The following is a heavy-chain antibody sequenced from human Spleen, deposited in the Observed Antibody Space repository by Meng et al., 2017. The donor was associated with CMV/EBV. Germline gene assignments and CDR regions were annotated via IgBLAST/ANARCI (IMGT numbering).Heavy chain of an antibody. CDR2: INPSGGST. CDR1: GYTFTAHY. Sequence: ASVKVSCKASGYTFTAHYFHWVRQAPGQGLEWMGIINPSGGSTSYAQKFQGRVTMTRDTSTSTVYMELSSLRSEDTAVYYCARDPRRGGSYGSYYYGMDVWGQGTTVTVSS. D-gene: IGHD5-18*01. CDR3: ARDPRRGGSYGSYYYGMDV. J-gene: IGHJ6*02. V-gene: IGHV1-46*01.